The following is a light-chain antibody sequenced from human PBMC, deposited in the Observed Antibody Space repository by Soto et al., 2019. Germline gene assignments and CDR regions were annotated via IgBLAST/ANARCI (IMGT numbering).Light chain of an antibody. CDR3: SSYTTRNPRQIV. CDR1: SSDVGGYNY. J-gene: IGLJ1*01. CDR2: DVS. Sequence: QSALTQPASVSGSPGQSITISCTGTSSDVGGYNYVSWYQHHPGKAPKLLICDVSNRPSGVSNRFSGSKADNTASLTISGLQPEDEAHYYCSSYTTRNPRQIVFGTGPKVTVL. V-gene: IGLV2-14*03.